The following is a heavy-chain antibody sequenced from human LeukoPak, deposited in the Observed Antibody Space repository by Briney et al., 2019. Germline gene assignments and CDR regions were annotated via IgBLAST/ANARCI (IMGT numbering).Heavy chain of an antibody. Sequence: SETLSLTCTVSGGSISSYYWSWIRQPPGKGLEWIGYIYYSGSTSYNPSLKSRVTISVDTSKNQFSLKLTSVTAADTAVYYCARQFNRASWGGYFQHWGQGTLVTVSS. CDR2: IYYSGST. CDR3: ARQFNRASWGGYFQH. CDR1: GGSISSYY. V-gene: IGHV4-59*08. D-gene: IGHD3-16*01. J-gene: IGHJ1*01.